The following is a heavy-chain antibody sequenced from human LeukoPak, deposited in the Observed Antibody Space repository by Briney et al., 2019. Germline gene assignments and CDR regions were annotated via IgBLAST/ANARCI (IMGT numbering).Heavy chain of an antibody. Sequence: GASVKVSCKASGGTFSSYAISWVRQAPGQGLEWMGRIIPILGIANYAQKFQGRVTITADKSTSTAYMELSSLRSGDTAVYYCARGYDSSGYSLINWFDPWGQGTLVTVSS. V-gene: IGHV1-69*04. CDR1: GGTFSSYA. CDR3: ARGYDSSGYSLINWFDP. CDR2: IIPILGIA. J-gene: IGHJ5*02. D-gene: IGHD3-22*01.